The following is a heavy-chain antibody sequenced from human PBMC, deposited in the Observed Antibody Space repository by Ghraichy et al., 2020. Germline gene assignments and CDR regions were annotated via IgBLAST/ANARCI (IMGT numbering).Heavy chain of an antibody. CDR1: GGTFSSYA. CDR2: IIPIFGTA. V-gene: IGHV1-69*06. Sequence: SVKVSCKASGGTFSSYAISWVRQAPGQGLEWMGGIIPIFGTANYAQKFQGRVTITADKSTSTAYMELSSLRSEDTAVYYCARLIRGYCSSTSCYEQYYYYGMDVWGQGTTVTVSS. CDR3: ARLIRGYCSSTSCYEQYYYYGMDV. D-gene: IGHD2-2*01. J-gene: IGHJ6*02.